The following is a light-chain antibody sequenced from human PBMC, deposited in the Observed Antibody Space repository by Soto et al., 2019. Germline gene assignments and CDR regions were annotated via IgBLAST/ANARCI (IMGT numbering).Light chain of an antibody. V-gene: IGKV3-15*01. J-gene: IGKJ4*01. CDR1: QSVSN. Sequence: ERVLTQSPATLAVSPGERATLSCRASQSVSNLAWYQQTPGQAPRLLIYRASNRATGVPGRFSGSGSGTEFTLIISSLQSEDFAVYYCQQSDARPPTFGGGTKVEIK. CDR3: QQSDARPPT. CDR2: RAS.